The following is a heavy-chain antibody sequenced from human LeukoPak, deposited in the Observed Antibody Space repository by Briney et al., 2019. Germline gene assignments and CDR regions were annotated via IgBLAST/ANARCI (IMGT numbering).Heavy chain of an antibody. J-gene: IGHJ4*02. CDR3: ARLRKGEDYFDY. CDR2: IYHSGST. D-gene: IGHD3-10*01. CDR1: GYSISSGYY. Sequence: PSETLSLTCAVSGYSISSGYYWGWIRQPPGQGLEWIGSIYHSGSTYYNPSLKSRVTISVDTSKSQFSLKLSSVTAADTAVYYCARLRKGEDYFDYWGQGTLVTVSS. V-gene: IGHV4-38-2*01.